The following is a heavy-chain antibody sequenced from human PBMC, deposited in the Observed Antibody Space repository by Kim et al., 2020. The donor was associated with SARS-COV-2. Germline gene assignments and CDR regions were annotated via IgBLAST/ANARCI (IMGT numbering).Heavy chain of an antibody. Sequence: SETLSLTCTVSGASTSNGGYYWSWIRQSPGKGLEWIVSIHYTGSTDYNASHMSRVTMSMDTSKDQFSLRLSSVTAADTAVYYCARTTRGYSYGFQPHFFDYWGQGTLVSVSS. D-gene: IGHD5-18*01. CDR3: ARTTRGYSYGFQPHFFDY. CDR1: GASTSNGGYY. CDR2: IHYTGST. J-gene: IGHJ4*02. V-gene: IGHV4-31*03.